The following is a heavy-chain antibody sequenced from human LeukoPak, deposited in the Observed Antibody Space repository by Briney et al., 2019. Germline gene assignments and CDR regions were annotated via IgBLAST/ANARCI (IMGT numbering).Heavy chain of an antibody. Sequence: ASVKVSCKASRGTFSSYAISWGRQGPGQGLEWMGGIIPIFGTANYAQKFQGRVTITTDESTSTAYMELSSLRSEDTAVYYCARGVVRGVITPNYYMDVWGKGTTVTVSS. D-gene: IGHD3-10*01. V-gene: IGHV1-69*05. CDR3: ARGVVRGVITPNYYMDV. CDR1: RGTFSSYA. J-gene: IGHJ6*03. CDR2: IIPIFGTA.